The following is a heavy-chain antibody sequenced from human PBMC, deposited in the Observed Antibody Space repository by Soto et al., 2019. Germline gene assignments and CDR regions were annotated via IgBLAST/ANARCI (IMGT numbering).Heavy chain of an antibody. CDR3: ARVDTAMAPFDY. J-gene: IGHJ4*02. V-gene: IGHV4-38-2*01. D-gene: IGHD5-18*01. Sequence: PSETLSLTCGASGYSIRSGYYWGWIRQPPGKGLEWIGSIYHYGATYHNSALKSRVTISVDTSKNQISLKLTSVTAADTAVYFCARVDTAMAPFDYWGQGTVVTVSS. CDR2: IYHYGAT. CDR1: GYSIRSGYY.